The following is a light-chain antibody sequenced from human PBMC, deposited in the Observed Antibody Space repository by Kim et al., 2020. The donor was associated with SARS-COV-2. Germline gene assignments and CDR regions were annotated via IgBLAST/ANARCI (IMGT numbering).Light chain of an antibody. CDR3: QQYNNWPPT. CDR2: GAS. CDR1: QSVSSN. Sequence: EIVLTQSPGTLSLSPGERATLSCRASQSVSSNLAWYQQKPGQAPRLLIYGASTRATGIPARFSGSGSGTEFTLTISSLQSEDVAVYYCQQYNNWPPTFGQGTRLEIK. V-gene: IGKV3-15*01. J-gene: IGKJ5*01.